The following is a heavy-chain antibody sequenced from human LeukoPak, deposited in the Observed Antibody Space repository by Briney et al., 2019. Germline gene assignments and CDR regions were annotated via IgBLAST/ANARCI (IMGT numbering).Heavy chain of an antibody. CDR1: GGSISSGGYS. V-gene: IGHV4-30-2*01. D-gene: IGHD5-12*01. CDR2: IYHSGST. J-gene: IGHJ4*02. Sequence: TLSLTCTVSGGSISSGGYSWSWIRQPPGKGLEWIGYIYHSGSTYYNPSLKSRVTISVDRSKNQFSLKLSSVTAADTAVYYCARGRYSGYDYVDYWGQGTLVTVSS. CDR3: ARGRYSGYDYVDY.